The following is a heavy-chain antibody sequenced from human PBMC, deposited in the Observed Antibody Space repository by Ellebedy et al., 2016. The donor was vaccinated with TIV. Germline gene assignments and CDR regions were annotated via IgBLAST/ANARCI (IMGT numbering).Heavy chain of an antibody. J-gene: IGHJ3*02. Sequence: PGGSLRLSCAASGFTVSSNYMSWVRQAPGKGLEWVSVIYSGGSTYYADSVKGRFTISRDKSKNTLYLQMNSLRAEDTDVYYCAKDLGGMVRGVAFDIWGQGTMVTVSS. CDR1: GFTVSSNY. CDR2: IYSGGST. CDR3: AKDLGGMVRGVAFDI. D-gene: IGHD3-10*01. V-gene: IGHV3-53*01.